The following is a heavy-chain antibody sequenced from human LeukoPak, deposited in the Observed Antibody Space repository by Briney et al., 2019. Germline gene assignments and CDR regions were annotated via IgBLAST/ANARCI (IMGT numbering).Heavy chain of an antibody. Sequence: GGSLRLSCAASGFTFSIYAMSWVRPAPGKELKGVSSISNDARRTYYPDSVKGRFTISRDNSKNTVYLQMNSLRADDTAVYSCAKGGLGAVDYFDPWGQGTLVTVSS. J-gene: IGHJ5*02. V-gene: IGHV3-23*01. D-gene: IGHD6-19*01. CDR2: ISNDARRT. CDR1: GFTFSIYA. CDR3: AKGGLGAVDYFDP.